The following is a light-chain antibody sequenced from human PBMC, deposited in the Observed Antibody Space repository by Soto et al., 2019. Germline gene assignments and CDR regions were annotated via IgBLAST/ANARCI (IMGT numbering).Light chain of an antibody. CDR2: GAS. V-gene: IGKV3-15*01. CDR3: HQYNNWPLGT. CDR1: QGVSRK. J-gene: IGKJ1*01. Sequence: IVMTQSPATLSVAPGEKVTFSCRASQGVSRKLAWYQHKPGQAPRLLISGASTGATGIPARFSGSGSGTEFTLTISSLQAEDSAVYYCHQYNNWPLGTFGPGTKGDI.